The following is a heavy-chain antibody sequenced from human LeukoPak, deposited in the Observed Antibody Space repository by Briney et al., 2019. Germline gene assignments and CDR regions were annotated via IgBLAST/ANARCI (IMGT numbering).Heavy chain of an antibody. CDR3: ARTTVTTDRVYYFDY. J-gene: IGHJ4*02. CDR2: INHSGST. Sequence: SETLSLTCAVYGGSFSGYYWSWIRQPPGKGLEWIGEINHSGSTNYNPSLKSRVTISVDTSKNQLSLKLSSVTAADTAVYYCARTTVTTDRVYYFDYWGQGTLVTVSS. D-gene: IGHD4-17*01. CDR1: GGSFSGYY. V-gene: IGHV4-34*01.